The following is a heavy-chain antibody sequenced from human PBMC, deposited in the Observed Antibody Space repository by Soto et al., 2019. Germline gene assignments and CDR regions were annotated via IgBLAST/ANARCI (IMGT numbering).Heavy chain of an antibody. J-gene: IGHJ4*02. CDR2: ISGSGGST. V-gene: IGHV3-23*01. D-gene: IGHD1-26*01. CDR3: AKDLGATRYGEMEY. CDR1: VFTFSSYA. Sequence: GGSLRLSCAASVFTFSSYAMSLVRQAPGKGLEWVSAISGSGGSTYYADSVKGRFTISRDNSKNTLYLQMNSLRAEDTAVYYCAKDLGATRYGEMEYWGQGTMVTVSS.